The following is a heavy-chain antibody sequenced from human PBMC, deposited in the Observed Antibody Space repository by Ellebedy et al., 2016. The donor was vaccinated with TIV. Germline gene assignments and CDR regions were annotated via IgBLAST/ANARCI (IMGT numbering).Heavy chain of an antibody. D-gene: IGHD2-15*01. J-gene: IGHJ4*02. CDR2: ISGSDAGT. CDR3: AKKAGGAYCSGGSCPFDY. V-gene: IGHV3-23*01. CDR1: GFTFSNYA. Sequence: GGSLRLXXEAPGFTFSNYAMNWVRQAPGKGLEWVSAISGSDAGTYYADSVKGRFTISRDNSKNTVYLQMNSLRAEDTAVYYCAKKAGGAYCSGGSCPFDYWGQGTLVTVSS.